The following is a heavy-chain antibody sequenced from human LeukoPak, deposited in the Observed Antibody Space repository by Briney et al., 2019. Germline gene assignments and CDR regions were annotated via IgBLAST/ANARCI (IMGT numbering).Heavy chain of an antibody. CDR2: IKEDGSEK. CDR1: GFTFRSYW. V-gene: IGHV3-7*01. J-gene: IGHJ4*02. CDR3: ARGPGDDYGDYRVDY. D-gene: IGHD4-17*01. Sequence: PGGSLRLSCAASGFTFRSYWMSWVRQAPGKGLEWVANIKEDGSEKYYVDSVKGRFTVSRDNAKTSLSLQMNSLRAEDTAVYYCARGPGDDYGDYRVDYWGQGTLVTVSS.